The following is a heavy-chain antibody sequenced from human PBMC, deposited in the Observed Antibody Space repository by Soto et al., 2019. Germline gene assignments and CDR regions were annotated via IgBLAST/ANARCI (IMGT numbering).Heavy chain of an antibody. Sequence: QVQLVQSGAEVKKPGSSVKVSCKASGGTFSSYTISWVRQAPGQGLEWMGRIIPILGIANYAQKFQGRVTITADKSTSTAYMELSSLRSEDTAVYYCAILGDTAMVNDYYYGMDVWGQGTTVTVSS. V-gene: IGHV1-69*02. CDR3: AILGDTAMVNDYYYGMDV. CDR1: GGTFSSYT. CDR2: IIPILGIA. J-gene: IGHJ6*02. D-gene: IGHD5-18*01.